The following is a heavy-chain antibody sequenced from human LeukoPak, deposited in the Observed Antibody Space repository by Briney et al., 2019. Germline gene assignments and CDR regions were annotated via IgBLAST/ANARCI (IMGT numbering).Heavy chain of an antibody. J-gene: IGHJ3*02. V-gene: IGHV1-2*02. CDR1: GYTFTGYY. CDR3: ARVGGSYFAFDI. Sequence: ASVKVSCKASGYTFTGYYMHWVRQAPGQGLEWMGWINPNSGDTNYAQKFQGRVTMTRDTSISTAYMELSRLRSDDTAVYYCARVGGSYFAFDIWGQGTMVTVSS. CDR2: INPNSGDT. D-gene: IGHD1-26*01.